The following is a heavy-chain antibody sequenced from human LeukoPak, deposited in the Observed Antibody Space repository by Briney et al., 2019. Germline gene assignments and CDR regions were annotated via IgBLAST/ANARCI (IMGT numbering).Heavy chain of an antibody. CDR1: GGSISSGSYY. J-gene: IGHJ4*02. V-gene: IGHV4-61*02. D-gene: IGHD5-24*01. Sequence: SETLSLTCTVSGGSISSGSYYWSWIRQPAGKGLEWIGRIYTSGSTNYNPSLKSRVTISIDTSKNQFSLKLTSVTAADTAVYYCARMTHGSGFDYWGQGSLVTVSP. CDR2: IYTSGST. CDR3: ARMTHGSGFDY.